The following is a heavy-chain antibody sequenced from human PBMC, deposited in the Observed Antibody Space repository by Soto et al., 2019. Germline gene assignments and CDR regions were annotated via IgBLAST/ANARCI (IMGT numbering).Heavy chain of an antibody. D-gene: IGHD6-19*01. CDR3: AGVFSSGWCEALDL. V-gene: IGHV1-69*18. Sequence: QVQLVQSGAEVKKPGSSVKVSCKASGGTFSSSPFSWVRQAPGQGLAWMGTINPIFGSTNYAPRFQGRITISAAESTGTVYMELTSLRSDDAAVYSCAGVFSSGWCEALDLWGEGTLVTVCS. CDR1: GGTFSSSP. J-gene: IGHJ3*01. CDR2: INPIFGST.